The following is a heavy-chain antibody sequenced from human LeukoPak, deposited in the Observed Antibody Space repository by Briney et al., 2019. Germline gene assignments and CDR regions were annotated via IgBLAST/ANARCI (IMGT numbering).Heavy chain of an antibody. Sequence: SETLSLTCTVSGGSNSSSSYYWGWIRRPPGKGVEWIGSIYYSGSTYYKPSLKSRVTISVDTSKNPFSLKLSSVTPADTAVYYCARRCSSTSCSVYYYGMDVWGQGTTVTVSS. CDR1: GGSNSSSSYY. CDR2: IYYSGST. CDR3: ARRCSSTSCSVYYYGMDV. D-gene: IGHD2-2*01. J-gene: IGHJ6*02. V-gene: IGHV4-39*01.